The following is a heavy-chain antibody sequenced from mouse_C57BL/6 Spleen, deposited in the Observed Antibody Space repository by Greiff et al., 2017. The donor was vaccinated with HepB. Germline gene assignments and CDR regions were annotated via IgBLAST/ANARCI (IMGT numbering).Heavy chain of an antibody. V-gene: IGHV1-64*01. CDR3: ARPLIYYDYDYAMDY. D-gene: IGHD2-4*01. J-gene: IGHJ4*01. CDR1: GYTFTSYW. Sequence: QVQLQQPGAELVKPGASVKLSCKASGYTFTSYWMHWVKQRPGQGLEWIGMIHPNSGSTNYNEKFKSKATLTVDKSSSTAYMQLSSLTSEDSAVYYCARPLIYYDYDYAMDYWGQGTSVTVSS. CDR2: IHPNSGST.